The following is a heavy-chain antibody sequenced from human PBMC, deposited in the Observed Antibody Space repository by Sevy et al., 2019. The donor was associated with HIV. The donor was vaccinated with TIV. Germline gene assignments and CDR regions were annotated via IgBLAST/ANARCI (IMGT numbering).Heavy chain of an antibody. Sequence: GGSLRLSCAASGFTFSSYAMSWVRQAPGKGLEWVSAISGSGGSTYYADSVKGRFTISRDNSKNTLYLQMNSLRAEDKAVYYCAKVSDYYYDSSGYQNFDYWGQGTLVTVSS. D-gene: IGHD3-22*01. J-gene: IGHJ4*02. CDR2: ISGSGGST. CDR3: AKVSDYYYDSSGYQNFDY. CDR1: GFTFSSYA. V-gene: IGHV3-23*01.